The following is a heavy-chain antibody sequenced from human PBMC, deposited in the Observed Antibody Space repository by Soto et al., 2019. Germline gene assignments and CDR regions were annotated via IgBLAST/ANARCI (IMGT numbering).Heavy chain of an antibody. D-gene: IGHD4-17*01. CDR3: ARQFSVYGDYGRYFDF. V-gene: IGHV4-39*01. CDR1: GGSISSSSYY. Sequence: SETLSLTCTVSGGSISSSSYYWGWIRQPSGKGLEWIGSIYYSGSTYYNPSLQSRVTISIDTSKNQFSLKLSSVTAADTAVYYCARQFSVYGDYGRYFDFWGQGTLVTVSS. J-gene: IGHJ4*02. CDR2: IYYSGST.